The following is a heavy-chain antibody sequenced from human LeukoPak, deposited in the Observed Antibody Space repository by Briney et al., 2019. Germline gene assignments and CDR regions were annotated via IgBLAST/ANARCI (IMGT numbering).Heavy chain of an antibody. CDR3: ARIETDYDSSGYYHYYFDY. J-gene: IGHJ4*02. Sequence: PSETLSLTCTVSGGSISSYYWSWIRQPAGKGLEWIGRFYIGGSINYNPSLKSRVTMSVDTSKNQFSLKLRSVTAADTAVYYCARIETDYDSSGYYHYYFDYWGQGTLVTVSS. D-gene: IGHD3-22*01. CDR1: GGSISSYY. V-gene: IGHV4-4*07. CDR2: FYIGGSI.